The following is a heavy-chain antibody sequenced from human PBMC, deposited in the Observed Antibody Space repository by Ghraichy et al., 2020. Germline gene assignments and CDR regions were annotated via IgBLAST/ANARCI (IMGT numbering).Heavy chain of an antibody. Sequence: GGSLRLSCAASGFTFSSYSMNWVRQAPGKGLEWVSYISSSSSTIYYADSVKGRFTISRDNAKNSLYLQMNSLRAEDTAVYYCARGETYYYDSSGYYYGDHWGQGTLVTVSS. J-gene: IGHJ4*02. CDR1: GFTFSSYS. V-gene: IGHV3-48*04. D-gene: IGHD3-22*01. CDR3: ARGETYYYDSSGYYYGDH. CDR2: ISSSSSTI.